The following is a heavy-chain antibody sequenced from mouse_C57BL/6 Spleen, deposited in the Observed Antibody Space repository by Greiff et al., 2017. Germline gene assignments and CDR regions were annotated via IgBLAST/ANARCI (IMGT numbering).Heavy chain of an antibody. J-gene: IGHJ3*01. V-gene: IGHV1-76*01. CDR3: ARSGDWDVFAY. Sequence: QVQLQQSGAELVRPGASVKLSCKASGYTFTDYYINWVKQRPGQGLEWIARIYPGSGNTYYNEKFKGKATLTAEKSSSTAYMQLSSLTSEDSAVYFCARSGDWDVFAYWGQGTLVTVSA. CDR1: GYTFTDYY. CDR2: IYPGSGNT. D-gene: IGHD4-1*01.